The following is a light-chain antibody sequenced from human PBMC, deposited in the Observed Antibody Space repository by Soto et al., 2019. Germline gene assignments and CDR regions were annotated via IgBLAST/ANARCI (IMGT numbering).Light chain of an antibody. CDR3: PQRRSWPWT. CDR2: DVS. CDR1: QSVSFY. Sequence: EIVLTQSPATLSLSPGERATLSCRASQSVSFYLGWYQQKPGQAPRLLVYDVSNGAPGVPARFSGSGSETDFTLTISSLGPEDFAIYHCPQRRSWPWTFGQGTKVEIK. J-gene: IGKJ1*01. V-gene: IGKV3-11*01.